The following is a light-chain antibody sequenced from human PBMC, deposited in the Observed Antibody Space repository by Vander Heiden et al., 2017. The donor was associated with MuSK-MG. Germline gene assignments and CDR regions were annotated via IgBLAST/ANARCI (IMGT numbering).Light chain of an antibody. CDR2: AAS. J-gene: IGKJ2*01. CDR3: QQSYSNPYT. V-gene: IGKV1-39*01. CDR1: QSISSH. Sequence: DIQMTQSPSSLSASVGDSVTITCRASQSISSHLNWYQHKPGKAPVLLIYAASSLQGGVPSRFSGSESGTDFTLTISSLQPEDFTTYYCQQSYSNPYTFGQGTKLEIK.